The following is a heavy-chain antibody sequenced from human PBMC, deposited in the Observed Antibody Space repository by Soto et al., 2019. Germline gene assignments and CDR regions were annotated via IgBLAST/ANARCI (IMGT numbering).Heavy chain of an antibody. CDR2: LSDDGSSK. V-gene: IGHV3-30*18. CDR3: AKDQTQAFDI. Sequence: QVQLVESGGGVVQPGRSLRLSCAASGFTFSSYGMYWVRQAPGKGLEWVEVLSDDGSSKYYAESVKGRFTISRDNSKSTLYLQMNRLRLEDTAVYYCAKDQTQAFDIWGQGTMVTVSS. J-gene: IGHJ3*02. CDR1: GFTFSSYG.